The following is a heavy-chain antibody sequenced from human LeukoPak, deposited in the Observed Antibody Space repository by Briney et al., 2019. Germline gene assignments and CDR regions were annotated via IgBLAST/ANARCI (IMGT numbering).Heavy chain of an antibody. V-gene: IGHV4-61*02. D-gene: IGHD4-23*01. CDR2: VYTSDGST. Sequence: PSETLSLTCAVSGGSISSANYWNWIRQPAGKGLEWIGRVYTSDGSTNYTPSLRSRVTMALDTSENQFSLNLFSVTAADTAVYYCATDYGGHSDFDYWGQGTLVTVSS. J-gene: IGHJ4*02. CDR3: ATDYGGHSDFDY. CDR1: GGSISSANY.